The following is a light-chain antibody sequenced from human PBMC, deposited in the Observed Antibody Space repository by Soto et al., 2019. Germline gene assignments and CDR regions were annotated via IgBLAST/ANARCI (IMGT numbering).Light chain of an antibody. J-gene: IGLJ2*01. CDR3: AAWDDSLSGVV. CDR1: SSNIGSNY. Sequence: QSVLTQPPSASGTPGQRVTISCSGSSSNIGSNYVYWYQQLPGTAPKLLIYRNNQRPSGVPDRFSGSKSGTSASLAISGLRSEDEADYYCAAWDDSLSGVVFGRGINLTLL. V-gene: IGLV1-47*01. CDR2: RNN.